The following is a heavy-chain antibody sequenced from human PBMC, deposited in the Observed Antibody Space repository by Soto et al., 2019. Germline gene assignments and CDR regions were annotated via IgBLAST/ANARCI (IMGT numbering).Heavy chain of an antibody. D-gene: IGHD3-9*01. Sequence: QVQLQESGPGLVKPSQTLSLTCTVSGGSISSGGYYWSWIRKHPGKGLEWIGYIYYSGSTYYNPSLGSRFTISVDTSKNHFSLNQSPVTAADTAVYYRASNYGLCFDWLLDYWGQGTLVTVAA. CDR1: GGSISSGGYY. CDR2: IYYSGST. V-gene: IGHV4-31*03. J-gene: IGHJ4*02. CDR3: ASNYGLCFDWLLDY.